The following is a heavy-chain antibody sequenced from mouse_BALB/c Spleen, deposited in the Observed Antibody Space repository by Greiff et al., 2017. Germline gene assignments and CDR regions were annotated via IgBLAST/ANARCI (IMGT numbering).Heavy chain of an antibody. J-gene: IGHJ3*01. V-gene: IGHV1-67*01. Sequence: VQLQQSGPELVRPGESVKISCKGSGYTFTDYAMHWVKQSHAKSLEWIGVISIYYDNTNYNQKFKGKATMTVDKSSSTAYMELARLTSEDSAIYYCARHSNYYGSSSGWFAYWGQGTLVTVSA. D-gene: IGHD1-1*01. CDR1: GYTFTDYA. CDR2: ISIYYDNT. CDR3: ARHSNYYGSSSGWFAY.